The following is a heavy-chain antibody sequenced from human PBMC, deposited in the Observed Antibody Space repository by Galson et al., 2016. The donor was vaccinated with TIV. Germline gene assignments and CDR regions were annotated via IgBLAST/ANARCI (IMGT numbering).Heavy chain of an antibody. D-gene: IGHD1-14*01. CDR1: GFAFSNYW. CDR2: IKDDGSDN. CDR3: AREIPGGTTDLDC. V-gene: IGHV3-7*01. J-gene: IGHJ4*02. Sequence: SLRLSCAASGFAFSNYWMSWVRQAPGKGLEWVANIKDDGSDNNYVDSVWGRFTISRDNDKNSLFLQINSLRVEDTAVYYCAREIPGGTTDLDCWGQGTLVTVSS.